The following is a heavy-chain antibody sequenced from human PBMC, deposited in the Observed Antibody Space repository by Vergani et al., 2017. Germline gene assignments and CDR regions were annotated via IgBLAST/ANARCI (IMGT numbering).Heavy chain of an antibody. CDR2: INHSGST. V-gene: IGHV4-34*01. D-gene: IGHD3-9*01. CDR3: ARVFGERGRYFDWFDAFDI. Sequence: QVQLQQWGAGLLKPSETLSLTCAVYGGSFSGYYWSWIRQPPGKGLEWIGEINHSGSTNYNPSLKSRVTISVDTSKNQFSLKLSSVTAADTAVYYCARVFGERGRYFDWFDAFDIWGQGTMVTVSS. CDR1: GGSFSGYY. J-gene: IGHJ3*02.